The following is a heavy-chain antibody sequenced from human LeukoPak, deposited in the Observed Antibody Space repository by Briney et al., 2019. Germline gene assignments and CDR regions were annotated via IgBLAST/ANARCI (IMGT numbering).Heavy chain of an antibody. Sequence: GGSLRLSCEASGFTFSSYWMHWVRQAPGKGLVWVSRIDSDGSSTSYADSVKGRFTISRDNARNTVYLQMNSLRADDTAVYYCARDPSCWNGYFDSWGQGTLVTVSS. CDR3: ARDPSCWNGYFDS. D-gene: IGHD2-2*01. V-gene: IGHV3-74*01. CDR1: GFTFSSYW. CDR2: IDSDGSST. J-gene: IGHJ4*02.